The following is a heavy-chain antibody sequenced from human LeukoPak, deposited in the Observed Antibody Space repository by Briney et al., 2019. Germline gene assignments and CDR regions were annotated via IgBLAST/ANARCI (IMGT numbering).Heavy chain of an antibody. CDR1: GGTFSSYA. CDR3: ARDAITGTSTNI. CDR2: IIPIFGTA. D-gene: IGHD1-20*01. J-gene: IGHJ3*02. Sequence: SVKVSCKASGGTFSSYAISWVRQAPGQGLEWMGGIIPIFGTANYAQKFQGRVTITADESASTAYMELSSLRSEDTAVYYCARDAITGTSTNIWGRGTMVTVSS. V-gene: IGHV1-69*13.